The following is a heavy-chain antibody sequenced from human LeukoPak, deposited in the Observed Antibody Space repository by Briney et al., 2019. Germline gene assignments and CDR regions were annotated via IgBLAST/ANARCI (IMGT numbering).Heavy chain of an antibody. J-gene: IGHJ3*02. CDR3: AKGREYCSGGSCTGGAFDI. CDR1: GFTFSSYA. Sequence: GRSLRLSCAASGFTFSSYAMHWVRQAPGKGLEWVSAISGSGGSTYYADSVKGRFTISRDNSKNTLYLQMNSLRAEDTAVYYCAKGREYCSGGSCTGGAFDIWGRGTMVTVSS. D-gene: IGHD2-15*01. V-gene: IGHV3-23*01. CDR2: ISGSGGST.